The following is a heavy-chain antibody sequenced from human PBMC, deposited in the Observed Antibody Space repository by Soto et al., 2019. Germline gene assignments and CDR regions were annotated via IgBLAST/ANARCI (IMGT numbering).Heavy chain of an antibody. V-gene: IGHV1-2*04. D-gene: IGHD2-8*01. J-gene: IGHJ6*02. CDR2: INPKSGGT. CDR1: GYSFTDYH. CDR3: ARGHSTDCSNGVCSFFYNHEMDV. Sequence: ASVKVSCKASGYSFTDYHIHWVRQAPGQGLEWLGRINPKSGGTSTAQKFQGWVTMTRDRSISTVYMELTRLRSDDSAVFFCARGHSTDCSNGVCSFFYNHEMDVWGQGTTVTVSS.